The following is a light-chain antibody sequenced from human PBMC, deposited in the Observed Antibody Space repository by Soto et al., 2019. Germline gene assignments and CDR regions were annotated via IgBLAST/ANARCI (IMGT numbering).Light chain of an antibody. CDR2: DAS. J-gene: IGKJ5*01. V-gene: IGKV1-33*01. Sequence: DIQMTQSPSSLSASVGNRVSITCRASQGISNYLAWYQQKPGKAPSLLISDASKLERGVPSRFSGSGSGTEFTFTISNLQPDDFATYYCQQYDDLPITFGQGTRLEIK. CDR1: QGISNY. CDR3: QQYDDLPIT.